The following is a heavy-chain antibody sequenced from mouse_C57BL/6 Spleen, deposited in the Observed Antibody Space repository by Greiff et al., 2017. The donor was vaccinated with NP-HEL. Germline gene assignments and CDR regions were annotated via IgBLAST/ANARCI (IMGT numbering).Heavy chain of an antibody. CDR2: IHPNSGST. J-gene: IGHJ4*01. V-gene: IGHV1-64*01. D-gene: IGHD3-3*01. Sequence: QVQLQQPGAELVKPGASVKLSCKASGYTFTSYWMHWVKQRPGQGLEWIGMIHPNSGSTNSNEKFKSKATLTVDKSSSTAYMQLSSLTSEDSAVYYCEVGCSDYYAMDYWGQGTSVTVSS. CDR1: GYTFTSYW. CDR3: EVGCSDYYAMDY.